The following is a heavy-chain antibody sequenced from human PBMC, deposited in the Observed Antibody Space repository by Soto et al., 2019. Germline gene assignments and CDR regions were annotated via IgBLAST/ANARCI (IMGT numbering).Heavy chain of an antibody. J-gene: IGHJ4*02. Sequence: SETLSLTCTVSGGSISSSSHYWGWIRQPPGKGLEWIGTMSYSGSTHYNPSLKSRVTISVDTSKTQLSLKLSSVTAADTAVYYCANSGSYFSFDYWGQGTLVTVSS. CDR3: ANSGSYFSFDY. V-gene: IGHV4-39*01. D-gene: IGHD1-26*01. CDR2: MSYSGST. CDR1: GGSISSSSHY.